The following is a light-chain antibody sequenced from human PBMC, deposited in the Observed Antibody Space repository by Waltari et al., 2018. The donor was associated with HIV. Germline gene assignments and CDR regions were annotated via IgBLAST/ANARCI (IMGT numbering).Light chain of an antibody. V-gene: IGKV4-1*01. CDR2: WAS. J-gene: IGKJ4*01. CDR3: QHYDSTPRP. CDR1: LSVFGRSNNKNF. Sequence: DIVMTQSPAVLTVSLGERATITCHCCLSVFGRSNNKNFFAWYPQKVGPPPLPLIHWASTRDSAVPHRFSGGGSGTQSSLTISSLLADDVGIYYCQHYDSTPRPFGGGTVVDVK.